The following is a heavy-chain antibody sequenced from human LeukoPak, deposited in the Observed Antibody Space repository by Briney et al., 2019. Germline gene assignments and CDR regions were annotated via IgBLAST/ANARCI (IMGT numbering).Heavy chain of an antibody. D-gene: IGHD6-13*01. CDR2: ISDDGSRK. J-gene: IGHJ4*02. Sequence: GRSLRLSCAASGFTFSNYGMHWVRQAPGTGLEWVTFISDDGSRKYYVDSVKGRFTISRDNSKNTLYLQMNSLRVEDTAVYYCAKDRSTTWSFDYWGQGTLVSVSS. CDR3: AKDRSTTWSFDY. CDR1: GFTFSNYG. V-gene: IGHV3-30*18.